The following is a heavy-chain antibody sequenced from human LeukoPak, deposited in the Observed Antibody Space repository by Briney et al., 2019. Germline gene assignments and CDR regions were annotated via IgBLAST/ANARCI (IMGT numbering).Heavy chain of an antibody. CDR3: ARDGKWLEQFAEYFQH. Sequence: GASVKLSCTASGYTFTSYGISWVRQAPGQGLEWMGWISAYNGNTNYAQKLQGRVTMTTDTSTSTAYMELRSLRSDDTAVYYCARDGKWLEQFAEYFQHWGQGTLVTVSS. V-gene: IGHV1-18*01. CDR1: GYTFTSYG. D-gene: IGHD6-19*01. CDR2: ISAYNGNT. J-gene: IGHJ1*01.